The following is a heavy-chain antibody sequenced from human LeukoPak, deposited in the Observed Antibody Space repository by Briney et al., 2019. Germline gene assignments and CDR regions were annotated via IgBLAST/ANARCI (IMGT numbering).Heavy chain of an antibody. CDR2: ISGSGTST. D-gene: IGHD3-10*01. V-gene: IGHV3-23*01. CDR1: GFTFSSYA. J-gene: IGHJ4*02. CDR3: AKTRLLWFGELLDIDY. Sequence: GGSLRLSCAASGFTFSSYAMSWVRQAPEMGLERVSGISGSGTSTYYADSVKGRFTISRDNSKNRLFLQMNSLRAEDTAVYYCAKTRLLWFGELLDIDYWGQGTLVTVSS.